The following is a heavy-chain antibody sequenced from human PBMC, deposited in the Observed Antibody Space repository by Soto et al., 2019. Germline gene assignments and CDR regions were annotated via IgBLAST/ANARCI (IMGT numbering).Heavy chain of an antibody. D-gene: IGHD1-26*01. CDR3: ARRYRWDNNWFDP. CDR1: GYSFTSYW. J-gene: IGHJ5*02. Sequence: GGSLRLSCKGSGYSFTSYWIGWVRQMPGKGLEWMGIIYPGDSDTRYSPSFQGQVTISADKSISTAYLQWSSLKASDTAMYYCARRYRWDNNWFDPWGQGTLVTVSS. CDR2: IYPGDSDT. V-gene: IGHV5-51*01.